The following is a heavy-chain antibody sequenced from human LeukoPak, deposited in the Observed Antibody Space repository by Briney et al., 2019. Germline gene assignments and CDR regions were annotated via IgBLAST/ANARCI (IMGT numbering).Heavy chain of an antibody. J-gene: IGHJ3*02. V-gene: IGHV4-59*02. CDR3: ARYCTNGVCLDAFDI. CDR1: GDSVTSTY. D-gene: IGHD2-8*01. Sequence: SETLSLTCSVSGDSVTSTYWSWIRQPPGKGLEWIAYGHHSESSNYNPSFRSRVTIPVDTSKNQSSLKLSSVTAADTAVYYCARYCTNGVCLDAFDIWGQGTMVTVSS. CDR2: GHHSESS.